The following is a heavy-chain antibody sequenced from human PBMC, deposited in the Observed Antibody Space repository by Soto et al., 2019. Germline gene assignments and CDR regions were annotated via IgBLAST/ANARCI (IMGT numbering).Heavy chain of an antibody. CDR3: AKTTTVTTDYYYYMDV. CDR1: GGSFSGYY. D-gene: IGHD4-17*01. V-gene: IGHV4-34*01. Sequence: QVQLQQWGAGLLKPSETLSLTCAVYGGSFSGYYWSWIRQPPGKGLEWIGEINHSGSTNYNPPLKSRVTISVDTSKNQFSLKLSSVTAADTAVYYCAKTTTVTTDYYYYMDVWGKGTTVTVSS. J-gene: IGHJ6*03. CDR2: INHSGST.